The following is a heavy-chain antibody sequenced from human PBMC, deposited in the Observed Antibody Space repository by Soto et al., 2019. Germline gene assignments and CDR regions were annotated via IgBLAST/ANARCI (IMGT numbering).Heavy chain of an antibody. CDR2: IYYSGST. J-gene: IGHJ4*02. D-gene: IGHD6-19*01. CDR1: GGSISSNDFY. V-gene: IGHV4-61*05. Sequence: SETRSLTCVVSGGSISSNDFYWSWIRQHPGKGLEWIGYIYYSGSTNYNPSFESRVTISVDTSKNQFSLKLNSVTAADTAVYYCARQLDTTGWYLTFDSWGRGIMVTVSS. CDR3: ARQLDTTGWYLTFDS.